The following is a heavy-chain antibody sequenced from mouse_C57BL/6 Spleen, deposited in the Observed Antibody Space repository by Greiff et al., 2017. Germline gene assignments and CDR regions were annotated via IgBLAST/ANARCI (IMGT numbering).Heavy chain of an antibody. CDR2: IRNKANNHAT. CDR3: TRLPYYRNYYGYFDV. V-gene: IGHV6-6*01. J-gene: IGHJ1*03. D-gene: IGHD2-5*01. Sequence: EVQLQESGGGLVQPGGSLKLSCAASGFTFSDAWMDWVRQSPEKGLEWVAEIRNKANNHATYYAESVKGRFTISRDDSKSSVYLQMNSLRAEDTCMYYCTRLPYYRNYYGYFDVWGTGTTVTVSS. CDR1: GFTFSDAW.